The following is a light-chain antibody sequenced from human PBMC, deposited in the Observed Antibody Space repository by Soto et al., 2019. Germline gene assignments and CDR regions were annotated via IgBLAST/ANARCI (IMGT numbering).Light chain of an antibody. J-gene: IGLJ1*01. V-gene: IGLV2-14*01. CDR2: EVT. CDR1: RRDVGGYNY. CDR3: SSYTISNTLPFV. Sequence: QSVLTQPASVSGSPGQSITISCTGTRRDVGGYNYVSWYQQYPGKSPKLLIYEVTHRPSGVSNRFSGSKSGNTASLTISGLQAEDEADYYCSSYTISNTLPFVFGTGTKGTV.